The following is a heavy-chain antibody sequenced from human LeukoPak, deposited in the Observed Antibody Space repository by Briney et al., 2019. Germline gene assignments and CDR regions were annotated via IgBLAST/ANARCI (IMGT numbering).Heavy chain of an antibody. CDR1: GFAVSDNY. V-gene: IGHV3-53*01. CDR2: IYSDGST. D-gene: IGHD1-26*01. CDR3: ARDRDSGSSLDY. J-gene: IGHJ4*02. Sequence: GGSLRLSCAASGFAVSDNYMSWVRQAPGKGLEWVSLIYSDGSTYYADSVKGRFTISRDNAENSLYLQMNSLRAEDTAVYYCARDRDSGSSLDYWGQGTLVAVSS.